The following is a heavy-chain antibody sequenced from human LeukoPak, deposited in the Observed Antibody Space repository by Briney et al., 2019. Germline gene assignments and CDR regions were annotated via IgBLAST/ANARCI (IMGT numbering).Heavy chain of an antibody. Sequence: SETLSLTCAVYGGSFSGYYWSWIRLPPGKGLEWIGEINHSGSTNYNPSLKSRVTISVDTSKNQFSLKLSSVTAADTAVYYCARSLRYFDWPYGMDVWGQGTTVTVSS. CDR1: GGSFSGYY. D-gene: IGHD3-9*01. V-gene: IGHV4-34*01. CDR3: ARSLRYFDWPYGMDV. J-gene: IGHJ6*02. CDR2: INHSGST.